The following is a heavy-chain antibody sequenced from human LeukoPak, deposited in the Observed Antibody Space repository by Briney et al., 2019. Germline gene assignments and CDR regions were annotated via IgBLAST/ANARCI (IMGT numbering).Heavy chain of an antibody. CDR3: AKGSCGGECYYAMDV. V-gene: IGHV3-23*01. Sequence: AESLRLSCAVSGFSLSSYDMTWVRQPPGKGLEWVGAILGSGVYAYYAAFVKGRFSTSRDNSNDTSYLQMDVLRTEQPGVYLCAKGSCGGECYYAMDVWGQGTTVTVSS. D-gene: IGHD2-21*01. J-gene: IGHJ6*02. CDR2: ILGSGVYA. CDR1: GFSLSSYD.